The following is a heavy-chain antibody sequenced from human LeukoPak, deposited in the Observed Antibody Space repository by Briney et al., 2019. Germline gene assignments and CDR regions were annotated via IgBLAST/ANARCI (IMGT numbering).Heavy chain of an antibody. CDR1: GGSFSGYY. CDR3: ARGEQLSYCSGGSCYHKLFLFDY. V-gene: IGHV4-34*01. Sequence: SETLSLTCAVYGGSFSGYYWSWIRQPPGKGLEWIGEINHSGSTNYNPSLKSRVTISVDTSKNQFSLRLSSVTAADTAVYYCARGEQLSYCSGGSCYHKLFLFDYWGQGTLVTVSS. CDR2: INHSGST. D-gene: IGHD2-15*01. J-gene: IGHJ4*02.